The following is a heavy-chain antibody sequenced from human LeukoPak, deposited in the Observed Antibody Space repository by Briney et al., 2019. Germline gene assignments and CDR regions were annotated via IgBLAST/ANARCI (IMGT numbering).Heavy chain of an antibody. D-gene: IGHD6-13*01. Sequence: GRSLRFSCAASGFTFSSYGMHWVRQAPGKGLEWVAVISYDGSNKYYADSVKGGFTISRDNSKNTLYLQMNSLRAEDTAVYYCAKDSSSWARYYYYNGMDVWGQGTTVTVSS. V-gene: IGHV3-30*18. CDR3: AKDSSSWARYYYYNGMDV. CDR2: ISYDGSNK. J-gene: IGHJ6*02. CDR1: GFTFSSYG.